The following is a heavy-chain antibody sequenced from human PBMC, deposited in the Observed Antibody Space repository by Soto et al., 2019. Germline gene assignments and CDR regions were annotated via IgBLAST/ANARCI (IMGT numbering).Heavy chain of an antibody. CDR3: ATGLPGYYYYGMDV. V-gene: IGHV1-24*01. Sequence: ASVKVSCKVSGYTLTELSMHWVRQAPGKGLEWMGGFDPEDGETIYAQKFQGRVTMTEDTSTDTAYMELSSLRSEDTAVYYCATGLPGYYYYGMDVWGQGTTVTAP. CDR2: FDPEDGET. J-gene: IGHJ6*02. CDR1: GYTLTELS.